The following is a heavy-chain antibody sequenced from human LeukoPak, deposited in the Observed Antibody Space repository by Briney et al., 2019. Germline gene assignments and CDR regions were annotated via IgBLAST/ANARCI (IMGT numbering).Heavy chain of an antibody. CDR2: IKHDGSVQ. CDR1: GFTFSRYW. CDR3: ARDFRPDIVVVPATSRNWFDP. D-gene: IGHD2-2*01. J-gene: IGHJ5*02. Sequence: GGSLRLSCAASGFTFSRYWMNWVRQAPGKGLEWVANIKHDGSVQNYVDSVKGRFTISRDNAGNSLYLQMNSLRAEDTAVYYCARDFRPDIVVVPATSRNWFDPWGQGTLVTVSS. V-gene: IGHV3-7*01.